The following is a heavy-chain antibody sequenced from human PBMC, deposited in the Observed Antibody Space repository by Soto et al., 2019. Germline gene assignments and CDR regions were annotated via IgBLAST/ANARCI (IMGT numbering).Heavy chain of an antibody. CDR2: IYFSGNT. CDR3: ARGDGYYYDSSGYYPFDY. CDR1: GGSISHFY. J-gene: IGHJ4*02. Sequence: SETLSLTCTVSGGSISHFYWGWICPPPGKGLEWMGYIYFSGNTNYNPPLKSRVTISLDTSKNQFSLKLSSVTAADTAVYYFARGDGYYYDSSGYYPFDYWGQGTLVTVSS. V-gene: IGHV4-59*12. D-gene: IGHD3-22*01.